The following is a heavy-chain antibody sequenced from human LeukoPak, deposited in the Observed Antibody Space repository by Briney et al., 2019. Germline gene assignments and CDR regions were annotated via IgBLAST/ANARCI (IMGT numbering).Heavy chain of an antibody. CDR1: GFTFSSYS. D-gene: IGHD3-22*01. V-gene: IGHV3-48*01. Sequence: GGSLRLSCAASGFTFSSYSMMWVRQAPGKGLEWVSYISSSSTTIHYADSVKGRFTISRDNAKNSVYLQMNSLRAEDTAVYYCARDRYYYDSSGYYLPGAFDIWGQGTMVTVSS. CDR2: ISSSSTTI. CDR3: ARDRYYYDSSGYYLPGAFDI. J-gene: IGHJ3*02.